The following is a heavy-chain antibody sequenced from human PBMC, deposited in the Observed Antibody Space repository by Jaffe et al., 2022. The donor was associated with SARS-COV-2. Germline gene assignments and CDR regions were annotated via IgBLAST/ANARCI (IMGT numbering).Heavy chain of an antibody. Sequence: EVQLVESGGGLVQPGGSLRLSCAASGFTFSSYTMNWVRQAPGKGLEWVSYISTSGSTIYYADSVKGRFTISRDNAKNSLYLQMNSLRDEDTAVYYCARDPRNYYDSSGYYSGYFDYWGQGTLVTVSS. CDR2: ISTSGSTI. J-gene: IGHJ4*02. D-gene: IGHD3-22*01. CDR1: GFTFSSYT. V-gene: IGHV3-48*02. CDR3: ARDPRNYYDSSGYYSGYFDY.